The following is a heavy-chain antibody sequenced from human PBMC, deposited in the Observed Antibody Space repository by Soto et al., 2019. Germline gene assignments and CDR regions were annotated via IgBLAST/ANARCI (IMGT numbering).Heavy chain of an antibody. V-gene: IGHV3-23*01. CDR1: GFTFSSYA. J-gene: IGHJ5*02. D-gene: IGHD2-15*01. CDR3: AKGCYCSGGSCYGCIGFDP. CDR2: ISGSGGST. Sequence: VQLLESGGGLVQPGGSLRLSCAASGFTFSSYAMSWVRQAPGKGLEWVSAISGSGGSTYYADSVKGRFTISRDNSKNTLYLQMNSLRAEDTAVYYCAKGCYCSGGSCYGCIGFDPWGQGTLVTVSS.